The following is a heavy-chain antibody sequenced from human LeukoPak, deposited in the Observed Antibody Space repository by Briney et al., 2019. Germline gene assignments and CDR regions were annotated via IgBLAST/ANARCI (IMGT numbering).Heavy chain of an antibody. J-gene: IGHJ3*02. Sequence: GRSLRLSCAASGFTFSSYAMHWVRQAPGKGLGWVAVISYDGSNKYYADSVKGRFTISRDDSKNTLYLQMNSLRAEDTAVYYCARDGNSGSYWTKDAFDIWGQGTMVTVSS. V-gene: IGHV3-30-3*01. CDR2: ISYDGSNK. CDR3: ARDGNSGSYWTKDAFDI. CDR1: GFTFSSYA. D-gene: IGHD1-26*01.